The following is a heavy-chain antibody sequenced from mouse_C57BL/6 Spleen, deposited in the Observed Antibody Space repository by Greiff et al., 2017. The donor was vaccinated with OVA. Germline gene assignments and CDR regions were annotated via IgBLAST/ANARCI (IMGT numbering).Heavy chain of an antibody. J-gene: IGHJ2*01. CDR3: ARDWASDY. Sequence: QVQLKESGAELVRPGASVKLSCKASGYTFTDYYINWVKQRPGQGLEWIARIYPGSGNTYYNEKFKGKATLTAEKSSSTAYMQLSSLTSEDSAVYFCARDWASDYWGQGTTLTVSS. CDR1: GYTFTDYY. V-gene: IGHV1-76*01. D-gene: IGHD4-1*01. CDR2: IYPGSGNT.